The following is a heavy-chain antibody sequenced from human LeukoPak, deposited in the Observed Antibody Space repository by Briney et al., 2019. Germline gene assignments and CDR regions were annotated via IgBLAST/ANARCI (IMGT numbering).Heavy chain of an antibody. CDR2: IYPGDSDT. Sequence: GEALKISCKGSGYSFTSYWIGWVRQRPGKGLEWMGIIYPGDSDTRYSPSGQGQVTISADKSISTADLQGTALKASDTAMYYSARRVHSDYWGQGTLVTVSS. V-gene: IGHV5-51*01. J-gene: IGHJ4*02. CDR1: GYSFTSYW. CDR3: ARRVHSDY.